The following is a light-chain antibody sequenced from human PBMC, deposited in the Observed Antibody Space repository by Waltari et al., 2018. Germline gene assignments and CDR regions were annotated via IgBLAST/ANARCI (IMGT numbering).Light chain of an antibody. V-gene: IGKV3-15*01. J-gene: IGKJ2*01. CDR3: QHYHYWPFT. Sequence: EIVMTQSPATLSVSPGARATLSCRASQSVSSNLAWYQQKPGQAPRFLIYGASNRAAGIPARFSGSGSGTDFTLTISSLQSEDFAVYYCQHYHYWPFTFGQGTKLEIK. CDR2: GAS. CDR1: QSVSSN.